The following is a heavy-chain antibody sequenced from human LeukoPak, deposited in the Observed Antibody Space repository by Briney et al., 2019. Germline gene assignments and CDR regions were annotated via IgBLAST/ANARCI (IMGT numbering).Heavy chain of an antibody. J-gene: IGHJ6*03. CDR3: ARGPRYSSSWYERDYYYYMDV. Sequence: PSETLSLTCTVSGGSISSYYWSWIRQPPGKGLEWIGYIYYSGSTNYNPSLKCRVTISVDTSKNQFSLKLSSVTAADTAVYYCARGPRYSSSWYERDYYYYMDVWGKGTTVTVSS. CDR1: GGSISSYY. V-gene: IGHV4-59*01. CDR2: IYYSGST. D-gene: IGHD6-13*01.